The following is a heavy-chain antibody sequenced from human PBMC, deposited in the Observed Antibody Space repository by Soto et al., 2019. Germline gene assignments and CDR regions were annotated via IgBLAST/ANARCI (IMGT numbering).Heavy chain of an antibody. V-gene: IGHV3-21*01. CDR3: ARDQDIVVVVAATKNPERAFDI. CDR2: ISSSSSYI. J-gene: IGHJ3*02. Sequence: GGSLRLSCAASGFTFSSYSMNWVRQAPGKGLEWVSSISSSSSYIYYADSVKGRFTISRDNAKNSLYLQMNSLRAEDTAVYYCARDQDIVVVVAATKNPERAFDIWGQGTMVTVSS. D-gene: IGHD2-15*01. CDR1: GFTFSSYS.